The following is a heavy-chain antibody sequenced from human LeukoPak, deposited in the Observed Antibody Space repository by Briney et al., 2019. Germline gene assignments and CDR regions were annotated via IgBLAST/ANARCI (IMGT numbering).Heavy chain of an antibody. CDR2: IKQDGSEK. CDR1: GFTFSNYW. Sequence: GGSLRLSCAASGFTFSNYWMSWVRQAPGKGLEWVANIKQDGSEKYYVDSVKGRFTISRDNAKNSLYLQMNSLRAEDTAVYYCARDSSSWYTLYYYYYMDVWGKGTTVTVSS. D-gene: IGHD6-13*01. V-gene: IGHV3-7*01. J-gene: IGHJ6*03. CDR3: ARDSSSWYTLYYYYYMDV.